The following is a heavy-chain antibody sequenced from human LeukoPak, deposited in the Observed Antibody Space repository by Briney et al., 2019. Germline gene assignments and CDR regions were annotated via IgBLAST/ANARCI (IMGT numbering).Heavy chain of an antibody. J-gene: IGHJ4*02. CDR1: GFTFSSYA. V-gene: IGHV3-23*01. Sequence: SVGSLRLSCAASGFTFSSYAMSWVRQAPGKGLEWVSAISGSGGSTYYADSVKGRFTISRDNSRNTLYLQMNSLRAEDTAVYYCAKTRRGGILTGYFSWYFDYWGQGTLVTVSS. CDR2: ISGSGGST. CDR3: AKTRRGGILTGYFSWYFDY. D-gene: IGHD3-9*01.